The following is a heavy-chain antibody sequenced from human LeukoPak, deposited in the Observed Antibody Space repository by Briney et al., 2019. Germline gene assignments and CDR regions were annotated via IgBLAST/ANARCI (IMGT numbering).Heavy chain of an antibody. CDR1: GGSFSCYY. CDR3: ARGPPKRWLHPSCAFDI. D-gene: IGHD5-24*01. CDR2: INHSGST. Sequence: PSETLSLTCAVYGGSFSCYYWSWIRQPPGKGLEWIGEINHSGSTNYNPSLKSRVTISVDTSKNQFSLKLSSVTAADTAVYYCARGPPKRWLHPSCAFDIWGQRTMVTVSS. J-gene: IGHJ3*02. V-gene: IGHV4-34*01.